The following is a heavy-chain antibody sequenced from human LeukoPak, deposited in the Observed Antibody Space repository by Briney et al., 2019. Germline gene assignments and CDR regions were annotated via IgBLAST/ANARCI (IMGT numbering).Heavy chain of an antibody. Sequence: GGSLRLSCAASGFTFSDYWMSWVRQAPGKGLEWVANIKQDGSEKHYVDSVKGRFTTSRDNAKNSLYLQMNSLRAEDMAVYYCAREVLTFGAVFDYWGQGALVTVYS. V-gene: IGHV3-7*04. CDR2: IKQDGSEK. CDR1: GFTFSDYW. J-gene: IGHJ4*02. D-gene: IGHD3-16*01. CDR3: AREVLTFGAVFDY.